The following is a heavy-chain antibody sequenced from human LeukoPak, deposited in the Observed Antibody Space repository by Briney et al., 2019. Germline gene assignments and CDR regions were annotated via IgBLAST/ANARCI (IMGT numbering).Heavy chain of an antibody. CDR3: ACRCSGAYSSSG. CDR1: GYTFTSYY. V-gene: IGHV1-46*01. Sequence: ASVKVSCKASGYTFTSYYMHWVRQAPGQGLEWMGIINPSGGSTSYAQKFQGRVTMTRDTSTSTVYMELSSLRSEDTAVYCCACRCSGAYSSSGWGQGTMVTVSS. CDR2: INPSGGST. D-gene: IGHD6-13*01. J-gene: IGHJ3*01.